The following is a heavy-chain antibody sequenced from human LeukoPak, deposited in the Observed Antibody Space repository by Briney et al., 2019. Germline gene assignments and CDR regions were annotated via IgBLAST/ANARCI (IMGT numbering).Heavy chain of an antibody. V-gene: IGHV3-30-3*01. CDR2: ISYDGSNK. J-gene: IGHJ4*02. D-gene: IGHD5-12*01. CDR3: ARGDATIPFDY. Sequence: PGRSLRPSCAASGFTFSSYAMHWVRQAPGKGLEWVAVISYDGSNKYYADSVKGRFTISRDNSKNTLYLQMNSLRAEDTAVYYCARGDATIPFDYWGQGTLVTVSS. CDR1: GFTFSSYA.